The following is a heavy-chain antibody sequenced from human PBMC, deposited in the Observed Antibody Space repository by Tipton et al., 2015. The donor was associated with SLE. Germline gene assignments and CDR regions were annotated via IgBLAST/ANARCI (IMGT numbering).Heavy chain of an antibody. CDR1: GFTFSDYY. J-gene: IGHJ2*01. Sequence: SLRLSCAASGFTFSDYYMNWVRQAPGKGLEWVSSISSSSTIYYADSVKGRFTISRDNAKNSLYLQMNSLRAEDTAVYYCASRLGNSGWYVDWYFDLWGRGTLVTVSS. D-gene: IGHD6-19*01. V-gene: IGHV3-69-1*01. CDR3: ASRLGNSGWYVDWYFDL. CDR2: ISSSSTI.